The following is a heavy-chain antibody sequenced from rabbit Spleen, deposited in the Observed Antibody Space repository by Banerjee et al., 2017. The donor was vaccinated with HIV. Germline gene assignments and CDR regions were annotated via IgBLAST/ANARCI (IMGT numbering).Heavy chain of an antibody. D-gene: IGHD5-1*01. Sequence: QEQLEESGGGLVQPEGSLTLTCTASGFSFSSIYYMCWVRQAPGKGLEWIACIYAGSSGGAYYATWAKGRFTVSKTSSTTVTLQMTSLTVADTATYFCATDMGGSVAYGSDLWGPGTLVTVS. CDR1: GFSFSSIYY. CDR2: IYAGSSGGA. CDR3: ATDMGGSVAYGSDL. V-gene: IGHV1S45*01. J-gene: IGHJ6*01.